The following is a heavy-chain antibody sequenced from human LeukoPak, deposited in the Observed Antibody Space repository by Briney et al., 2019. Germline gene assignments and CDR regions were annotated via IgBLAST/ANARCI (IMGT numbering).Heavy chain of an antibody. Sequence: SETLSLTCTVSGGSISSHYWSWIRQPPGKGLEWIGYIYYSGSTNYNPSLKSRVTISVDTSKNQFSLKLSSVTAADTAVYYCARVSSSWLNYYYYYMDVWGKGPTVTVSS. CDR3: ARVSSSWLNYYYYYMDV. V-gene: IGHV4-59*11. CDR1: GGSISSHY. CDR2: IYYSGST. J-gene: IGHJ6*03. D-gene: IGHD6-13*01.